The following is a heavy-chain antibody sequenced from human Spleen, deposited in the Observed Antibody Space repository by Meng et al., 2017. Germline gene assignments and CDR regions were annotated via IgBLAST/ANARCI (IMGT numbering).Heavy chain of an antibody. CDR3: ASWIYSCGWQ. V-gene: IGHV4/OR15-8*02. CDR1: GGSISSIDW. Sequence: QGQLQESGPGLVKPSVTLSLTCVVSGGSISSIDWWSWVRQPPGKGLEWIGEIYHGGDTNYNPSLKGRVTIAIDKSKNQFSLKLSSVIAADTAVYYCASWIYSCGWQWGQGALVTVSS. J-gene: IGHJ4*02. CDR2: IYHGGDT. D-gene: IGHD6-19*01.